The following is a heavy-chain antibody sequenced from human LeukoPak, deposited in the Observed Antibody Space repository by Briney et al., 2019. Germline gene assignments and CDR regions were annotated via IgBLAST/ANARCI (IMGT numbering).Heavy chain of an antibody. CDR3: ARGPLKSSDAHKSFDY. V-gene: IGHV1-8*01. Sequence: ASVKVSCKASGYTFTSYDINWVRQATGQGFEWMGWMNPNSGNTGYAQKFQGRVTMTRNTSIDTAYMELSSLRSEDTAVYYCARGPLKSSDAHKSFDYWGQGTLVTVSS. CDR1: GYTFTSYD. J-gene: IGHJ4*02. CDR2: MNPNSGNT. D-gene: IGHD5-24*01.